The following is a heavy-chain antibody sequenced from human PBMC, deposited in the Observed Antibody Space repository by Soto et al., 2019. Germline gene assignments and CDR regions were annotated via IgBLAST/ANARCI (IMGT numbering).Heavy chain of an antibody. Sequence: PSETLSLTCTVSGGSISSYYWSWIRQPPGKGLEWIGYIYYSGSTNYNPSLKSRVTISVDTSKNQFSLKLSSVTAADTAVYYCARYEPCSGGSCYSKDNWFDPWGQGTLVTVSS. D-gene: IGHD2-15*01. CDR1: GGSISSYY. CDR2: IYYSGST. J-gene: IGHJ5*02. CDR3: ARYEPCSGGSCYSKDNWFDP. V-gene: IGHV4-59*01.